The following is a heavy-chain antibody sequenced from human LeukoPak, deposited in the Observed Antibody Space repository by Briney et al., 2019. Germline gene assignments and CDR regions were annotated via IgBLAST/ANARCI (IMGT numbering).Heavy chain of an antibody. CDR3: ATQWLGDLGGAFDI. CDR1: GFTFRSYG. CDR2: ISYDGSNK. J-gene: IGHJ3*02. D-gene: IGHD6-19*01. V-gene: IGHV3-30*03. Sequence: SGGSLRLSCAASGFTFRSYGMHWVRQAPGKGLEWVAVISYDGSNKYYADSVKGRFTISRDNSKNTLYLQMNSLRAEDTAVYYCATQWLGDLGGAFDIWGQGTMVTVSS.